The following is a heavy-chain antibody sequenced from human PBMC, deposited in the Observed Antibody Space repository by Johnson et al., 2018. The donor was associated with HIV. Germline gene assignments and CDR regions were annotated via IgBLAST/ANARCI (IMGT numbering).Heavy chain of an antibody. D-gene: IGHD3-10*01. CDR1: GFTFSDYY. CDR3: ASEVRGVLDI. Sequence: QVQLVESGGGLVKPGGSLRLSCAASGFTFSDYYMTWIRQAPGKGLEWVSYISSSGTNIYYADSVKGRFTISRDNSKNTLYLQMNSLRVEDTAVYYCASEVRGVLDIWGQGTMVTVSS. J-gene: IGHJ3*02. V-gene: IGHV3-11*04. CDR2: ISSSGTNI.